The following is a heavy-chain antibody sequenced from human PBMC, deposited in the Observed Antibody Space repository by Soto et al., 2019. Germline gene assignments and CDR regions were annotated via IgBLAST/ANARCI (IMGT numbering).Heavy chain of an antibody. CDR1: GFTFSNYW. CDR3: AREGYSFGTYFDY. CDR2: IKQDGGER. V-gene: IGHV3-7*01. D-gene: IGHD5-18*01. Sequence: GGSLRLSCAASGFTFSNYWMSWVRQAPGKGLEWVANIKQDGGERYYVDYVKGRFTISRDNAKNSLYLQMNSLRAEDTAVYYCAREGYSFGTYFDYWGQGTLVTVSS. J-gene: IGHJ4*02.